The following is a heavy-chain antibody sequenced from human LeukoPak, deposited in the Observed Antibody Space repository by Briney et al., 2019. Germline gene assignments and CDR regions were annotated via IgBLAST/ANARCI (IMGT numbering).Heavy chain of an antibody. J-gene: IGHJ4*02. Sequence: SSETLSLTCTVSGGSISSGSYYWSWIRQPAGKGLEWIGRIYTSGSTNYNPSLKSRVTISVDTSKNQFSLKLSSVTAADTAVYYCARCGGRWEGSTSCRKFDYWGQGTLVTVSS. CDR1: GGSISSGSYY. D-gene: IGHD2-2*01. CDR2: IYTSGST. CDR3: ARCGGRWEGSTSCRKFDY. V-gene: IGHV4-61*02.